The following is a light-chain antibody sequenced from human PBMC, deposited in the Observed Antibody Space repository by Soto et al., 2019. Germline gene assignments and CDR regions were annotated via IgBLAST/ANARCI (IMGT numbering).Light chain of an antibody. CDR3: SSYAGSNNYVV. CDR1: SSDVGGYNY. CDR2: EVS. J-gene: IGLJ2*01. Sequence: QSVLTQPPSASGSPGQSVTISCTGTSSDVGGYNYVSWYQQHPGKAPKLIIYEVSKRPSGVPDRFAGSKPGNTASLTVSGLQAEDEADYYCSSYAGSNNYVVFGGGTKLTVL. V-gene: IGLV2-8*01.